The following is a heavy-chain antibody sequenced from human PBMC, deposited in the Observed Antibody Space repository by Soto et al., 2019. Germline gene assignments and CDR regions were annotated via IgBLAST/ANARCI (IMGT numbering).Heavy chain of an antibody. CDR3: ARRAPFIPSSSDSYYMDV. Sequence: GASVKVSCKASGYTFTSYDINWVRQATGQGIEWMGWMNPNSGNTGYAQKFQGRVTMTRNSSISTAYMELSSLRSEDTAVYYCARRAPFIPSSSDSYYMDVWGKGTTVTVSS. D-gene: IGHD6-6*01. CDR1: GYTFTSYD. J-gene: IGHJ6*03. V-gene: IGHV1-8*01. CDR2: MNPNSGNT.